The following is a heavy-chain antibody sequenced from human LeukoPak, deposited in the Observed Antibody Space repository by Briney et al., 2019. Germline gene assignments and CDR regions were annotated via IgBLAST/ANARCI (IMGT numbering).Heavy chain of an antibody. Sequence: SETLSLTCTVSGGSISSGDYYWSWIRQPPGKGLEWIGYIYYSGSTYYNPSLKSRVTISVDTSRNQFSLRLSSVTAADTAVYYCARGYAFYGMDVWGQGTTVTVSS. CDR2: IYYSGST. CDR1: GGSISSGDYY. D-gene: IGHD2-2*01. CDR3: ARGYAFYGMDV. J-gene: IGHJ6*02. V-gene: IGHV4-30-4*01.